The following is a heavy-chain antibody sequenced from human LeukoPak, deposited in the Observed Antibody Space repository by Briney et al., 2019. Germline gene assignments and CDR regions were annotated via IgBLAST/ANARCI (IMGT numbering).Heavy chain of an antibody. V-gene: IGHV3-23*01. D-gene: IGHD3-10*02. CDR3: AELGITMIGGV. CDR2: ISGSGGST. J-gene: IGHJ6*04. Sequence: GGSLRLSCAASGFTFSSYGMSWVRQAPGKGLEWVSAISGSGGSTYYADSVKGRFTISRDNAKNSLYLQMNSLRAEDTAVYYCAELGITMIGGVWGKGTTVTNSS. CDR1: GFTFSSYG.